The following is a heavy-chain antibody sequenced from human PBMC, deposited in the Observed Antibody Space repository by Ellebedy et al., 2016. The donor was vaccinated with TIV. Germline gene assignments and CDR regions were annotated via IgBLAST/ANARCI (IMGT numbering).Heavy chain of an antibody. V-gene: IGHV4-30-4*08. D-gene: IGHD6-19*01. J-gene: IGHJ3*02. CDR3: ARGRAVAGTFAFDM. CDR1: GGSISSGDYY. Sequence: SETLSLTXTVSGGSISSGDYYWNWIRQPPGQGLEWIGYIFYSGSTYYNPSLKSRVVISVDTSKNQFSLRLTSVTAADTAVYYCARGRAVAGTFAFDMWGQGTKVTVSS. CDR2: IFYSGST.